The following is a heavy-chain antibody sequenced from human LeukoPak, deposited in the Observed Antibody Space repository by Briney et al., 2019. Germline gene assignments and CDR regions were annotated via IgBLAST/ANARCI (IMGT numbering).Heavy chain of an antibody. V-gene: IGHV1-18*01. D-gene: IGHD1-26*01. J-gene: IGHJ4*02. CDR3: GRVRWEILDF. CDR2: ISAYNGNT. Sequence: AAVNVSRKASGYTFTSYGISWVRQAAGHGLEWMGWISAYNGNTNYAQKLQGRVTMTTDTSTSTAYMVLRSLRSDDTAVYYCGRVRWEILDFGGQGTVVTVSS. CDR1: GYTFTSYG.